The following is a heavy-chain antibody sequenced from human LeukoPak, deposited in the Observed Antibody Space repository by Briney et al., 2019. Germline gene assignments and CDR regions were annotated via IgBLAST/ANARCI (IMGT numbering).Heavy chain of an antibody. J-gene: IGHJ6*03. Sequence: GGSLRLSCAASGFTFSDYYMSWIRQAPGKGLEWVSYISSSGSTIYYADSVKGRFTISRDNSKNTLYLQMNSLRAEDTAVYYCAKDGTARDLYYYYYMDVWGKGTTVTVSS. D-gene: IGHD5-18*01. CDR3: AKDGTARDLYYYYYMDV. CDR2: ISSSGSTI. CDR1: GFTFSDYY. V-gene: IGHV3-11*04.